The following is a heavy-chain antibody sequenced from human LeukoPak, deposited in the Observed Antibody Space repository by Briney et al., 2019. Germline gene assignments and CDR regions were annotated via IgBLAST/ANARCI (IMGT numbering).Heavy chain of an antibody. Sequence: SETLSLTCTVSGGSISSYYWSWIRQPAGKGLEWIGRIYTTGSTNYNPSLKSRVTMSVDTSKNQFSLKLSSVTAADTAVYYCARDALHYYDSSASYSDYWGQGTLVTVSS. J-gene: IGHJ4*02. D-gene: IGHD3-22*01. CDR2: IYTTGST. V-gene: IGHV4-4*07. CDR3: ARDALHYYDSSASYSDY. CDR1: GGSISSYY.